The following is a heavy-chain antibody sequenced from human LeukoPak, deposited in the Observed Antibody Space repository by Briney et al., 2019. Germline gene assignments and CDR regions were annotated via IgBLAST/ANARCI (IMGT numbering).Heavy chain of an antibody. Sequence: GASVKVSCKASGGTFSSYAISWVRQAPGQGLEWMGGIIPIFGTANYAQKFQGRVTITADESTSTAYMELSSLRAEDTAVYYCARTGGSSLYMDVWGKGTTVTISS. D-gene: IGHD3-16*01. CDR2: IIPIFGTA. J-gene: IGHJ6*03. CDR3: ARTGGSSLYMDV. V-gene: IGHV1-69*13. CDR1: GGTFSSYA.